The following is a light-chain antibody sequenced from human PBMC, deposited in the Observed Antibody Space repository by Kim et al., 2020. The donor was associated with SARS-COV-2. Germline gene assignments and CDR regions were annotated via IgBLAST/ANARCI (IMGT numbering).Light chain of an antibody. J-gene: IGKJ1*01. CDR3: QQYDNLPRT. CDR1: QDISNY. V-gene: IGKV1-33*01. CDR2: DAS. Sequence: DIKMTQSPSSLSASVGDRVTITCQASQDISNYLIWYQQKPGKAPKLLIYDASNLETGVPSRFSGSGSGTDFTFTISSLQPEDLATYYCQQYDNLPRTFGQGTKVDIK.